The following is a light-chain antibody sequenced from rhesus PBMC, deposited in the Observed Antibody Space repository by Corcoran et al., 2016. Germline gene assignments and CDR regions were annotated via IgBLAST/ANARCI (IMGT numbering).Light chain of an antibody. V-gene: IGKV3-42*03. CDR1: QSVSSS. CDR2: GAS. CDR3: QQYSSWPLT. Sequence: EIVMTQSPATLSLSPGERATLSCRASQSVSSSLAWYQQKPGQAPRLLIYGASSRATGIPDRFRGSGSGKEFTLTISSLEPEDFAVYDCQQYSSWPLTFGGGTKVEIK. J-gene: IGKJ4*01.